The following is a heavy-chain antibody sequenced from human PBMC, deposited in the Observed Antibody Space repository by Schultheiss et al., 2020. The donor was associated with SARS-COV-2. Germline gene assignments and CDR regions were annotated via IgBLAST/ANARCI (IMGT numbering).Heavy chain of an antibody. J-gene: IGHJ3*02. CDR1: GFTVSSNY. CDR3: AREGSSGWYAAFDI. D-gene: IGHD6-19*01. V-gene: IGHV3-66*03. CDR2: IYSCGST. Sequence: GESLKISCAASGFTVSSNYMSWVRQAPGKGLEWVSVIYSCGSTYYADSVKGRFTISRDNSKNTLYLQMNSLRAEDTAVYYCAREGSSGWYAAFDIWGQGTMVTVSS.